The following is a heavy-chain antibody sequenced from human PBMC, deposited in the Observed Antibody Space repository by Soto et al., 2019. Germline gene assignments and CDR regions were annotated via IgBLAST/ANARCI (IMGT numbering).Heavy chain of an antibody. Sequence: GGSLRLSCVVSGVTFSNSDMQWVRQAPGKGLEWVAMISADGNSEDYAASVKGRFTVSRENSKNTLYLQMDSLRVEETAIYYCAKDVDYGGNTWGHWGQGALVTVSS. CDR1: GVTFSNSD. CDR2: ISADGNSE. D-gene: IGHD4-17*01. J-gene: IGHJ4*02. CDR3: AKDVDYGGNTWGH. V-gene: IGHV3-30*18.